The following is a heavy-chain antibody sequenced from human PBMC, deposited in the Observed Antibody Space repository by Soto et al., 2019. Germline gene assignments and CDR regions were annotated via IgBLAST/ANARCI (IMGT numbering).Heavy chain of an antibody. CDR3: ARIYYDILTGYRAFDY. J-gene: IGHJ4*02. V-gene: IGHV4-31*03. CDR1: GGSISSGGYY. Sequence: QVQLQESGPGLVKPSQTLSLTCTVSGGSISSGGYYWSWIRQHPGKGLEWIGYIYYSGSTYYNPSLKSRVTISVDTSKNQFSLKLSSVTAADTAVYYCARIYYDILTGYRAFDYWGQGTLVTVSS. CDR2: IYYSGST. D-gene: IGHD3-9*01.